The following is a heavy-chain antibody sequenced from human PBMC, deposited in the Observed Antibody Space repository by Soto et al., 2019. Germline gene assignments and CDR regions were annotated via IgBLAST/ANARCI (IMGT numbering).Heavy chain of an antibody. CDR3: ARDGADSSGWYPGYYYYGMDV. D-gene: IGHD6-19*01. CDR1: GYTFTSYT. Sequence: ASVKVSCKASGYTFTSYTMHWVRQAPGQRLEWMGWINAGNGNTKYSQKFQGRVTITRDTSASTAYMELSSLRSEDTAVYYCARDGADSSGWYPGYYYYGMDVWGQGTTVTVSS. CDR2: INAGNGNT. V-gene: IGHV1-3*01. J-gene: IGHJ6*02.